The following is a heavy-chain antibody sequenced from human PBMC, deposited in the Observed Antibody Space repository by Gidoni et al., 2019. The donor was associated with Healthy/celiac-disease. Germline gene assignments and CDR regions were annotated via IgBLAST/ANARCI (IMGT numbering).Heavy chain of an antibody. D-gene: IGHD1-7*01. CDR3: TRHSPWNYGLVGMDV. V-gene: IGHV3-73*02. J-gene: IGHJ6*02. CDR1: GFTFSGSA. Sequence: EVQLVESGGGLVQPGGSLKLSCAASGFTFSGSAMHWVRQASGKGLEWVGRIRSKANSYATAYAASVKGRFTISRDDSKNTAYLQMNSLKTEDTAVYYCTRHSPWNYGLVGMDVWGQGTTVTVSS. CDR2: IRSKANSYAT.